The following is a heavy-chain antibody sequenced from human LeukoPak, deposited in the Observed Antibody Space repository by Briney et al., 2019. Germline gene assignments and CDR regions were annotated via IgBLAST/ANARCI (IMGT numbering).Heavy chain of an antibody. CDR2: INPDSGDT. V-gene: IGHV1-2*02. D-gene: IGHD6-19*01. CDR3: ARDLGADQWLAPFDY. CDR1: GYTFTGYY. Sequence: ASVKVSCKASGYTFTGYYIHWVRQAPGQGLEWMGWINPDSGDTNFAEKFQGRVTMTRDTSISTAYMELSRLRSDDTAVYYCARDLGADQWLAPFDYWGQGTLVTVSS. J-gene: IGHJ4*02.